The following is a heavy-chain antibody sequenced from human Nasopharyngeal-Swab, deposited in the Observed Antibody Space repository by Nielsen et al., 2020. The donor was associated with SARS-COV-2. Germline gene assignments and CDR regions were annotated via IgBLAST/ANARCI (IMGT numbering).Heavy chain of an antibody. D-gene: IGHD6-13*01. V-gene: IGHV3-23*01. Sequence: RGSLRLSCEASGFTFSTYAMSWVRQAPGRRLEWVSGIINSGGSTEYADSVKGRFTISRDNSRNTLFLQMNSLRAEDTAVYYCAKAHGNSWYSSLDYWGQGTLVTVSS. CDR3: AKAHGNSWYSSLDY. CDR2: IINSGGST. CDR1: GFTFSTYA. J-gene: IGHJ4*02.